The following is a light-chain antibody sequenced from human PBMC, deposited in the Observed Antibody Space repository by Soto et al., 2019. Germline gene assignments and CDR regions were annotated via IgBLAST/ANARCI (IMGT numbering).Light chain of an antibody. V-gene: IGLV2-14*01. CDR1: GSDIGDNNH. J-gene: IGLJ2*01. CDR3: TSYTSSSTLV. Sequence: QSALTQPASVSGSPGQSITISCTGSGSDIGDNNHVSWYQQHPGKAPILLIYEVSSRPSGVSNRFSGSKSANTASLTISGLQTDDEAYYYCTSYTSSSTLVFGGGTQLTVL. CDR2: EVS.